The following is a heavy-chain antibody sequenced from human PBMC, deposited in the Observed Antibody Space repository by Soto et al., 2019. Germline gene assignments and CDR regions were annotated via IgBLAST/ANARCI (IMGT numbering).Heavy chain of an antibody. D-gene: IGHD6-13*01. J-gene: IGHJ6*02. CDR1: GFAFSTYA. CDR2: ISGSGGSS. V-gene: IGHV3-23*01. CDR3: AKVTKRAAAGRYEYYKYGMDV. Sequence: EVQLLESGGALEHPGGSLRLSCAAAGFAFSTYAMTWVRQAPGKGLEWVSVISGSGGSSYYAASVKGRFTISRDNSKKTLFLQMNGLRAEDTAVYYCAKVTKRAAAGRYEYYKYGMDVWGQGITVTVSS.